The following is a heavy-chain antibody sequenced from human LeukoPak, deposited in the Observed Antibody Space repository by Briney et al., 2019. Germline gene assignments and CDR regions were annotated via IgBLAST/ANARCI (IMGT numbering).Heavy chain of an antibody. Sequence: PSETLSLTCTVSGYSISSGYYWGWIRQPPGKGLEWIGSIYHSGSTYYNPSLKSRVTISVDTSKNQFSLKLSSVTAADTAVYYCARDGDILTGYNEPYYMDVWGKGTTVTISS. CDR1: GYSISSGYY. V-gene: IGHV4-38-2*02. CDR3: ARDGDILTGYNEPYYMDV. D-gene: IGHD3-9*01. CDR2: IYHSGST. J-gene: IGHJ6*03.